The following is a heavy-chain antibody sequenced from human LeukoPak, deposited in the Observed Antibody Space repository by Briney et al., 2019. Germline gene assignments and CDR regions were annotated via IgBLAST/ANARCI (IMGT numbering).Heavy chain of an antibody. J-gene: IGHJ6*03. CDR3: AKDSSSWYWGYMDV. CDR2: IRYDGSNK. V-gene: IGHV3-30*02. Sequence: GGSLRLSCAASGFTFSSYGMHWVRQAPGKGLEWVAFIRYDGSNKYYAGSVKGRFTISRDNSKNTLYLQMNSLRAEDTAVYYCAKDSSSWYWGYMDVWGKGTTVTVSS. CDR1: GFTFSSYG. D-gene: IGHD6-13*01.